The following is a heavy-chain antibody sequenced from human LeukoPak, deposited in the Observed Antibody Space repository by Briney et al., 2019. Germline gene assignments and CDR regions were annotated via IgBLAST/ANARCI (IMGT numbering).Heavy chain of an antibody. Sequence: ASVNVSCKASGYTFTSYAMHWVRRAPGQRLECMLWINVGNGNTKYSQKFQGRVTITRDTSASTACMDLSSLRSEDTAVYYCARDRPHYDFWSGPPNWFDPWGQGTLVTVSS. V-gene: IGHV1-3*01. CDR2: INVGNGNT. CDR3: ARDRPHYDFWSGPPNWFDP. J-gene: IGHJ5*02. CDR1: GYTFTSYA. D-gene: IGHD3-3*01.